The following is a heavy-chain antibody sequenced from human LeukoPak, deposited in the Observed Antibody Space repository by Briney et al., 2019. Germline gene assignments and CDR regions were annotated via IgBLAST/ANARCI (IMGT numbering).Heavy chain of an antibody. CDR1: GGSISSHY. J-gene: IGHJ3*02. V-gene: IGHV4-59*11. Sequence: SETLSLTCTVSGGSISSHYWSWIRQPPGKGLEWIGYIYYSGSTNYNPSLKSRVTISVDTSKNQFSLKLSSVTAADTAVYYCAREDQYCSGGSCYLGPYAFDIWGQGTKVTVSS. CDR3: AREDQYCSGGSCYLGPYAFDI. D-gene: IGHD2-15*01. CDR2: IYYSGST.